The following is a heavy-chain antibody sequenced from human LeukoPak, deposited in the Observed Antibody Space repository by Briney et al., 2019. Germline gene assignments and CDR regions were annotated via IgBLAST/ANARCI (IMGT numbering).Heavy chain of an antibody. CDR3: ARDNSVGDTAWWFDP. V-gene: IGHV1-46*01. Sequence: ASVKVSCKASGYTFTNYYMHWVRQAPGQGLEWMGMINPSGGSTSYAQKFQGRVTMTRDMSTSTDYMELISLRSEDTAVYYCARDNSVGDTAWWFDPWGQGTLVTVSS. J-gene: IGHJ5*02. CDR2: INPSGGST. CDR1: GYTFTNYY. D-gene: IGHD1-26*01.